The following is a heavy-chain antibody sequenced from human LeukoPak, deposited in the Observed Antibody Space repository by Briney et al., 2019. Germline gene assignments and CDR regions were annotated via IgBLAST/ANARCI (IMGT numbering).Heavy chain of an antibody. J-gene: IGHJ4*02. CDR2: ISAYNGNT. Sequence: ASVKVSCKASGGTFSSYAISWVRQAPGQGLEWMGWISAYNGNTNYAQKLQGRVTMTTDTSTSTAYMELRSLRSDDTAVYYCAREGYYYDSSGYYFDYWGQGTLVTVSS. CDR3: AREGYYYDSSGYYFDY. V-gene: IGHV1-18*01. D-gene: IGHD3-22*01. CDR1: GGTFSSYA.